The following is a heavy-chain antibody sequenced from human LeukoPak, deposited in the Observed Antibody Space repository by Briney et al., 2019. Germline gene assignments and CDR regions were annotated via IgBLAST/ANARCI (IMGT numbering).Heavy chain of an antibody. CDR1: GYSFTNYW. Sequence: GESLRISCKASGYSFTNYWIAWVRQKPGKGLEWMGIMHPGESEINYSPSFEGQVTISADTSISTAYLEWYSLKASDSAIYYCAKTITSLGSGARYFDPWGQGTMITVSS. CDR3: AKTITSLGSGARYFDP. CDR2: MHPGESEI. D-gene: IGHD1-14*01. V-gene: IGHV5-51*01. J-gene: IGHJ5*02.